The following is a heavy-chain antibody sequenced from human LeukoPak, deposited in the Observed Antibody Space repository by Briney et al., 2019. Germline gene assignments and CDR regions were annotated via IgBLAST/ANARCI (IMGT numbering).Heavy chain of an antibody. V-gene: IGHV4-38-2*02. J-gene: IGHJ5*02. CDR2: IYHSGST. CDR1: GYSISSGYY. Sequence: SETLSLTCTVSGYSISSGYYWGWIRQPPGKGLEWIGSIYHSGSTYYNPSLKSRVTISVDTSKNQFSLKLSSVTAADTAVYYCAREWRYCSSTSCFVWFDPWGQGTLVTVSS. CDR3: AREWRYCSSTSCFVWFDP. D-gene: IGHD2-2*01.